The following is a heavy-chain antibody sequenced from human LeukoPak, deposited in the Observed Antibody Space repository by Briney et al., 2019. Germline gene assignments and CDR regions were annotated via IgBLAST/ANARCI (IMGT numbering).Heavy chain of an antibody. V-gene: IGHV4-34*01. CDR3: ASSNNYPRNHYYYYGMDV. Sequence: SETLSLTCAVYGGSFRGYYRSWIRQPPGKGLEWIGEINHSGSTNYNPSLKSRVTISVDTSKNQFSLKLSSVTAADTAVYYCASSNNYPRNHYYYYGMDVWGQGTTVTVSS. CDR1: GGSFRGYY. D-gene: IGHD4-11*01. CDR2: INHSGST. J-gene: IGHJ6*02.